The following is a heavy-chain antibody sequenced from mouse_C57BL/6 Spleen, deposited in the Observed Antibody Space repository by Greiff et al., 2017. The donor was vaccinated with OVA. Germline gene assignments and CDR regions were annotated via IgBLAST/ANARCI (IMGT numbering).Heavy chain of an antibody. Sequence: QVQLQQSGPELVKPGASVKISCKASGYAFSSSWMNWVKQRPGKGLEWIGRIYPGDGDTNYNGKFKGKATLTADKSSSTAYMQLSSLTSEDSAVYFCARRYYYGSRFDYWGQGTTLTVSS. CDR2: IYPGDGDT. D-gene: IGHD1-1*01. J-gene: IGHJ2*01. V-gene: IGHV1-82*01. CDR1: GYAFSSSW. CDR3: ARRYYYGSRFDY.